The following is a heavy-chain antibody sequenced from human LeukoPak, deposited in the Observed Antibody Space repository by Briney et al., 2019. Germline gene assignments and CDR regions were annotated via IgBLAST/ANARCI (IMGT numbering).Heavy chain of an antibody. D-gene: IGHD4-17*01. CDR2: INRDGRST. J-gene: IGHJ4*02. Sequence: PGGSLRLSCAASGFTFSNYWMHWVRQAPGKGLGWVSRINRDGRSTNYADSVKGRFTISRDNAKNTVFLQMNSLRAEDTAVYYCALPLRDGDFYFDYWGQGALVTVSS. CDR3: ALPLRDGDFYFDY. CDR1: GFTFSNYW. V-gene: IGHV3-74*01.